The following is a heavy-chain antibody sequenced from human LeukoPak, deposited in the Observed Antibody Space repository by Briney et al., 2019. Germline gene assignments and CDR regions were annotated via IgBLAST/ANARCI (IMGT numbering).Heavy chain of an antibody. CDR3: ARVVTPGFRFDP. J-gene: IGHJ5*02. V-gene: IGHV4-61*01. D-gene: IGHD2-21*02. Sequence: PSQTLSLTCTVSGGSVSSGSYYWSWIRQPPGKGLEWIGYIYYSGSTNYNPSLKSRVTISVDTSKNQFSLKLSSVTAADTAVYYCARVVTPGFRFDPWGQGTLVPVSS. CDR1: GGSVSSGSYY. CDR2: IYYSGST.